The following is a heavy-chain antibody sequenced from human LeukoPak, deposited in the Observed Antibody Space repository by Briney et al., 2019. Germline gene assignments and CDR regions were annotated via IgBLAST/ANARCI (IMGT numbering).Heavy chain of an antibody. CDR3: ARAWSGYSSLDY. Sequence: SETLSLTCAVYGGSFSGYYWSWIRQPPGKGLEWIGEINHSGSTNYNPSLKSRVTISVDTSKNQFSLKVSSVTAADTAVYYCARAWSGYSSLDYWGQGTQVTVSS. J-gene: IGHJ4*02. V-gene: IGHV4-34*01. CDR2: INHSGST. CDR1: GGSFSGYY. D-gene: IGHD3-3*01.